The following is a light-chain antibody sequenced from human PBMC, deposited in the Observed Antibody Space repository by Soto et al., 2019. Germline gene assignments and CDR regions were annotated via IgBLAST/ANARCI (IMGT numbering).Light chain of an antibody. CDR2: DAS. Sequence: EIVMTQSPGTLSVSPGERATLSCRASQSVSINLAWYQQKPGQAPRLLIYDASTSATGIPARFSGSGSGTEFTLTISSLQSKDVAVYYCQQYNNWHPLTFGGGTKVEIK. V-gene: IGKV3D-15*01. J-gene: IGKJ4*01. CDR3: QQYNNWHPLT. CDR1: QSVSIN.